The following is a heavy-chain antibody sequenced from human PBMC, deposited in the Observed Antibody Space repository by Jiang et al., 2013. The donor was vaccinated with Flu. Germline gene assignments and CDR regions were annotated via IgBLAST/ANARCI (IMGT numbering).Heavy chain of an antibody. CDR1: VGSFSGYY. CDR3: ARHDVGTGPLWVDS. D-gene: IGHD3/OR15-3a*01. CDR2: INHSGST. Sequence: LLKPSETLSLTCAVYVGSFSGYYRSWVRQPPGKGLEWIGEINHSGSTNYNPSLKSRVTVSVDTSKNQFSLKLSSVTAADTAVYYCARHDVGTGPLWVDSWGQGILVTVSS. V-gene: IGHV4-34*01. J-gene: IGHJ4*02.